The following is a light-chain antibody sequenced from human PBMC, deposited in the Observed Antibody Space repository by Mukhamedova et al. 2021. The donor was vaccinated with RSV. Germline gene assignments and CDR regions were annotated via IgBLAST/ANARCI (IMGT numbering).Light chain of an antibody. CDR2: AAS. V-gene: IGKV1-17*01. J-gene: IGKJ2*03. Sequence: WYQRRVHGKAPKCLIFAASRLQSGVPSRFSGSGSGTEFTLTISSLQPEDFATYYCLQHNLYLYSFGQGTKLEIK. CDR3: LQHNLYLYS.